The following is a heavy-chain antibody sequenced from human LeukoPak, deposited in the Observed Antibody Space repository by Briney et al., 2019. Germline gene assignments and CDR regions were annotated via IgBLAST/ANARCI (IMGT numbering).Heavy chain of an antibody. CDR3: AVLAAAGPVDY. J-gene: IGHJ4*02. CDR1: GGSFSGYY. V-gene: IGHV4-34*01. D-gene: IGHD6-13*01. CDR2: INHSGST. Sequence: SSETLSLTCAVYGGSFSGYYWSWIRQPPGKGLEWIGEINHSGSTNYNPSLKSRATISVDTSKNQFSLKLSSVTAADTAVYYCAVLAAAGPVDYWGQGTLVTVSS.